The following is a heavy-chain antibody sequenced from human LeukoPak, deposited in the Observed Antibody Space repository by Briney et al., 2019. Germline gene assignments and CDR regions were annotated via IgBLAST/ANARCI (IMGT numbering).Heavy chain of an antibody. CDR2: VDNSGGSS. CDR1: GFTFSSYA. J-gene: IGHJ4*02. CDR3: AKGRNLGGVGPPPDY. V-gene: IGHV3-23*01. D-gene: IGHD3-10*01. Sequence: GGSLRLSCAASGFTFSSYAMSWVRQAPGKGLEWVSTVDNSGGSSYYADSVKGRFTISRDNSKNTLWLQMNSLRAEDTALYYCAKGRNLGGVGPPPDYWGQGTLVTVSS.